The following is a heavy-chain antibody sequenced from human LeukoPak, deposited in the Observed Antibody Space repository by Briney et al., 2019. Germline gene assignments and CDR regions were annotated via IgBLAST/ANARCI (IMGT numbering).Heavy chain of an antibody. D-gene: IGHD1-1*01. Sequence: SETLSLTCAVYGGSFSGYYWSWIRQPPGKGLEWIGEINHSGSTNYNPSLKSRVTISVDTSKNQFSLKLSSATAADTAVYYCARDHRYNWNLALDYWGQGTLVTVSS. V-gene: IGHV4-34*01. CDR2: INHSGST. CDR3: ARDHRYNWNLALDY. CDR1: GGSFSGYY. J-gene: IGHJ4*02.